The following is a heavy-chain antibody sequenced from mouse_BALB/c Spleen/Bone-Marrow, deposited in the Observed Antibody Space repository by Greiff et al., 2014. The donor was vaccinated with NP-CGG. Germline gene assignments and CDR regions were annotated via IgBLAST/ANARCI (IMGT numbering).Heavy chain of an antibody. CDR2: IDPYSGGT. J-gene: IGHJ2*01. D-gene: IGHD2-14*01. CDR3: SRGVLAYFDY. CDR1: GYAFTNYN. V-gene: IGHV1S135*01. Sequence: VQLVESGPELVKPGASVKVSCKASGYAFTNYNMNWVKQSHGKSLEWIGYIDPYSGGTNYNQKFRGKATLTVDKSSSTAYMHLNSLTSEDSAVYYCSRGVLAYFDYWGQGTTLTVSS.